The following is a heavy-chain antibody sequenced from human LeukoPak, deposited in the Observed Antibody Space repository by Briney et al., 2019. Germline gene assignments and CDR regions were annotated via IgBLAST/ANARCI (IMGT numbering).Heavy chain of an antibody. CDR2: ISSSGSTI. J-gene: IGHJ4*02. D-gene: IGHD6-19*01. CDR3: AREHSSGWYRS. V-gene: IGHV3-48*04. Sequence: SGGSLRLSCAASGFTFSSYSMNWVRQAPGKGLEWVSYISSSGSTIYYADSVKGRFTISRDNAKNSLYLQMNSLRAEDTAVYYCAREHSSGWYRSWGQGTLVTVSS. CDR1: GFTFSSYS.